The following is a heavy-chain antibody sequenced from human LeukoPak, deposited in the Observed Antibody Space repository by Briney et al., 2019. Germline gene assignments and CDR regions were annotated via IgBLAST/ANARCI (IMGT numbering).Heavy chain of an antibody. CDR2: ISYDGSNK. CDR1: GFTFSSYG. D-gene: IGHD3-16*01. V-gene: IGHV3-30*03. J-gene: IGHJ4*02. CDR3: ARDLGELEYFDY. Sequence: GGSLRLSCAASGFTFSSYGMHWVRQAPGKGLEWVAVISYDGSNKYYADSVKGRFTISRDNSKNTLYLQMNSLRAEDTAVYYCARDLGELEYFDYWGQGTLVTVSS.